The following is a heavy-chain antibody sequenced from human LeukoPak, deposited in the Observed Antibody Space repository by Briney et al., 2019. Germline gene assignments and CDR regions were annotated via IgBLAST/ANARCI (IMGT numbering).Heavy chain of an antibody. D-gene: IGHD3-22*01. V-gene: IGHV3-23*01. CDR1: GLTFSTSW. CDR3: AKGSYYDSSGSFYFDY. Sequence: GGSLRLSCAASGLTFSTSWMSWVRQAPGKGLGWVSGISGSGDNTYYADSVKGRFTISRDNSKNTLYVQVNSLGTEDTAAYYCAKGSYYDSSGSFYFDYWGQGTLVTVSS. CDR2: ISGSGDNT. J-gene: IGHJ4*02.